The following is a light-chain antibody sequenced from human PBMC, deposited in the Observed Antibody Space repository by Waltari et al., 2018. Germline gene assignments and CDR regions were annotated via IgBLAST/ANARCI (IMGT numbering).Light chain of an antibody. V-gene: IGLV1-40*01. J-gene: IGLJ3*02. Sequence: QSVLTQPPSVSGAPGQRVSISCTGSSTNIGAGYDVHWYQQVPGSAPKLLIFNTNNRPSGVPDRFSGSKSGTSASLAITGLQAEDEADYYCQSSDSSLRGSMFGGGTRLTVL. CDR1: STNIGAGYD. CDR3: QSSDSSLRGSM. CDR2: NTN.